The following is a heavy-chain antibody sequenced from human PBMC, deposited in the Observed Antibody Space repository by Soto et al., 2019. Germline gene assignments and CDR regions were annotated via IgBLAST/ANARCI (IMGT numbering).Heavy chain of an antibody. D-gene: IGHD3-22*01. Sequence: SETLSLTCTVSGGSISSYYWSWIRQPPGKGLEWIGYIYYSGSTNYNPSLKSRVTISVDTSKNQFSLKLSSVTAADTAVYYCARRHYDSSGYYTRAFDYWGQGTLVTVSS. V-gene: IGHV4-59*08. CDR3: ARRHYDSSGYYTRAFDY. CDR1: GGSISSYY. CDR2: IYYSGST. J-gene: IGHJ4*02.